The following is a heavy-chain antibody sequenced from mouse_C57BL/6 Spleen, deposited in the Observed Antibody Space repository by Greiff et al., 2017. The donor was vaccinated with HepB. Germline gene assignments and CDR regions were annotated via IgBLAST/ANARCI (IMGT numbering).Heavy chain of an antibody. Sequence: EVKVVESGGGLVKPGGSLKLSCAASGFTFSDYGMHWVRQAPEKGLEWVAYISSGSSTIYYADTVKGRFTISRDNAKNTLFLQMTSLRSEDTAMYYCARSGSSPFAYWGQGTLVTVSA. CDR1: GFTFSDYG. CDR3: ARSGSSPFAY. D-gene: IGHD1-1*01. CDR2: ISSGSSTI. V-gene: IGHV5-17*01. J-gene: IGHJ3*01.